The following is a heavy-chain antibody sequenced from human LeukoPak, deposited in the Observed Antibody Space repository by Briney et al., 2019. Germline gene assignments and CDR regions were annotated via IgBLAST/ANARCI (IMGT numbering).Heavy chain of an antibody. CDR2: INPNSGGT. J-gene: IGHJ3*02. D-gene: IGHD2-15*01. Sequence: GASVKVSYKASGYTFTGYYMHWVRQAPGRGRDCMGWINPNSGGTNYAQKFQGRVTMTTDTSISTAYMELSRLRSDDTAVYYCASSSHYTFDIWGQGTMVTVSS. CDR3: ASSSHYTFDI. CDR1: GYTFTGYY. V-gene: IGHV1-2*02.